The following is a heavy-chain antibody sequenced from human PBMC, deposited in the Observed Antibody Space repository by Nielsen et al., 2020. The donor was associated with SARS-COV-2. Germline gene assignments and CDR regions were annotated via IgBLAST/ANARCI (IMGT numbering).Heavy chain of an antibody. J-gene: IGHJ4*02. CDR1: GFTFSSSW. CDR3: TRDGHHWDLDN. V-gene: IGHV3-74*01. CDR2: IGSDESIT. D-gene: IGHD7-27*01. Sequence: GESLKISCAASGFTFSSSWMHWVRQAPGKGLVWVSRIGSDESITNYVDSVKGRFTISGDNAENTLHLDMSSLRVGDSAVYYCTRDGHHWDLDNWGQGALVTVSS.